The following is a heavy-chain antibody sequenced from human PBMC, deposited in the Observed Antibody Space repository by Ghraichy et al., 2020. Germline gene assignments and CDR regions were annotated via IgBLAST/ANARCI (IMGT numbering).Heavy chain of an antibody. J-gene: IGHJ4*02. D-gene: IGHD2-21*02. Sequence: GESLNISCKGSGYSFTSYWIGWVRQMPGKGLEWMGIIYPGDSDTRYSPSFQGQVTISADKSISTAYLQWSSLKASDTAMYYCASGGTLAYCGGDCYSLDYWGQGTLVTVSS. CDR1: GYSFTSYW. CDR2: IYPGDSDT. V-gene: IGHV5-51*01. CDR3: ASGGTLAYCGGDCYSLDY.